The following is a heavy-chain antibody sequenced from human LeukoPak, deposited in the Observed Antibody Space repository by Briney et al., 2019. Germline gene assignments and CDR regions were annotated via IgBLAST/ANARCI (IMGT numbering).Heavy chain of an antibody. CDR1: GFTVSSNY. Sequence: HPGGSLRLSCAASGFTVSSNYMGWVRQAPGKGLEWVSVIYSGGSTYYADSAKGRFTISRDNSKNTLYLQMNSLRAEDTAVYYCAKDWPVLRFLEWLLFDYWGQGTLVTVSS. CDR3: AKDWPVLRFLEWLLFDY. D-gene: IGHD3-3*01. V-gene: IGHV3-53*01. J-gene: IGHJ4*02. CDR2: IYSGGST.